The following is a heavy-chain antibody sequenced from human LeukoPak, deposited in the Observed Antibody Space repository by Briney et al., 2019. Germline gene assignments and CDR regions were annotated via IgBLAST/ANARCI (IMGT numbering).Heavy chain of an antibody. CDR1: GGSISGYY. CDR3: AREGSSAYAWFDP. Sequence: SETLSLTCTVSGGSISGYYWSWIRQPAGKGLGWIGHIYSSGTTNYNPSLKSRVTMSMDTSKNQFSLRLTSVTAADTAVYYCAREGSSAYAWFDPWGQGTLVTVSS. D-gene: IGHD3-22*01. CDR2: IYSSGTT. J-gene: IGHJ5*02. V-gene: IGHV4-4*07.